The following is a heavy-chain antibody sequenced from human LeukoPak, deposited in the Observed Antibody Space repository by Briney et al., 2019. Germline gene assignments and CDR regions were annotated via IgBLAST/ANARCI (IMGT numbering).Heavy chain of an antibody. CDR1: GGTFSSYA. D-gene: IGHD3-3*01. Sequence: SVKVSCKASGGTFSSYAISWVRQAPGQGLEWMGGIIPIFGTANYAQKFQGGVTITADESTSTAYMELSSLRSEDTAVYYCARTFFWSGYTGNYYYGMDVWGQGTTVTVSS. CDR3: ARTFFWSGYTGNYYYGMDV. V-gene: IGHV1-69*13. CDR2: IIPIFGTA. J-gene: IGHJ6*02.